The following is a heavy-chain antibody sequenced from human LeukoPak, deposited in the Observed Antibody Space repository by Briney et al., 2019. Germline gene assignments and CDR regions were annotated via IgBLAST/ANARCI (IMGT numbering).Heavy chain of an antibody. CDR1: GYIFTNYW. V-gene: IGHV5-51*01. Sequence: GESLKISCKGSGYIFTNYWIGWVRQMPGKGLEWMGIIYPGDSDTRYSPSFQGQVTISADKSISTAYLQWSSLKASDTAMYYCAREYLYCSGGTCYYDYWGQGTLVTVSS. J-gene: IGHJ4*02. CDR2: IYPGDSDT. CDR3: AREYLYCSGGTCYYDY. D-gene: IGHD2-15*01.